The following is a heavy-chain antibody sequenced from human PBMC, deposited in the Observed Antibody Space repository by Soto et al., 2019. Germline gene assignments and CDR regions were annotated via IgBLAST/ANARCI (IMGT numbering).Heavy chain of an antibody. CDR3: TRKTPPTGMEV. CDR2: IGSGGDT. V-gene: IGHV3-13*01. D-gene: IGHD3-9*01. CDR1: GFTLSSYD. J-gene: IGHJ6*02. Sequence: EVQLVESGGGLVQPGGSLRLSCAASGFTLSSYDIHWVRQATGEGLAWVSGIGSGGDTHYADSVKGRLIISREDGKNSLYLQMQNMRVGATAVYYYTRKTPPTGMEVWGQGATVTVSS.